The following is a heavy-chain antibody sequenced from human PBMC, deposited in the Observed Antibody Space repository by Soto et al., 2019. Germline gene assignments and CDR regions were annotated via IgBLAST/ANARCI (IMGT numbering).Heavy chain of an antibody. V-gene: IGHV3-30*18. D-gene: IGHD1-1*01. CDR3: AKEGPITNWYFDY. Sequence: QVQLVESGGGVVQPGRSLRLSCAASGFTFSNYGMHWVRQAPGKGLEWVIVISYDGNVAYYADSVKGRFTISRDNSKNTLYLQMNSLRTEDTAMYYCAKEGPITNWYFDYWGQGPLVTVSS. J-gene: IGHJ4*02. CDR1: GFTFSNYG. CDR2: ISYDGNVA.